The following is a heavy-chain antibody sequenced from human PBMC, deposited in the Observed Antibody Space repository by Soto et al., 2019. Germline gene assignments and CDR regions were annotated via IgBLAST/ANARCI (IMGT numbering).Heavy chain of an antibody. CDR1: GGSISPYY. CDR2: IYYSGST. J-gene: IGHJ4*02. D-gene: IGHD2-2*01. CDR3: ARDRYSSSY. Sequence: SETLSLTCTVSGGSISPYYWSWIRQPPGKGLEWIGYIYYSGSTNYNPSLKSRVTISVDTSKNQFSLKLSSVTAADTAVYYCARDRYSSSYWGQGTLVTVSS. V-gene: IGHV4-59*01.